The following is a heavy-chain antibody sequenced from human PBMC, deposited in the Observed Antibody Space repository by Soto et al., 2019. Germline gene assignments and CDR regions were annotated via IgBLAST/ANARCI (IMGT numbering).Heavy chain of an antibody. CDR1: GGSISSYY. Sequence: PSETLSLTCTVSGGSISSYYWSWIRQPPGKGLEWIGYIYYSGSTNYNPSLKSRVTISVDTSKNQFSLKLSSVTAADTAVYYCARGSFKLGYCSSTSCQRVHWFDPWGQGTLVTVSS. D-gene: IGHD2-2*01. J-gene: IGHJ5*02. CDR2: IYYSGST. CDR3: ARGSFKLGYCSSTSCQRVHWFDP. V-gene: IGHV4-59*01.